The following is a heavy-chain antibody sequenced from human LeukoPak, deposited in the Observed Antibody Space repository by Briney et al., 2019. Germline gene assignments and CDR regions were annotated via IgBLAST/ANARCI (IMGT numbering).Heavy chain of an antibody. CDR2: IIPILGIA. CDR1: GGTFSSYA. CDR3: ARDPDVQIQHV. V-gene: IGHV1-69*04. Sequence: GASVKVSCKASGGTFSSYAISWVRQAPGQGLEWMGRIIPILGIANYAQKFQGRVTITADKSTSTAYMELSSLRSEDTAVYYCARDPDVQIQHVWGQGTTVTVSS. J-gene: IGHJ6*02. D-gene: IGHD5-18*01.